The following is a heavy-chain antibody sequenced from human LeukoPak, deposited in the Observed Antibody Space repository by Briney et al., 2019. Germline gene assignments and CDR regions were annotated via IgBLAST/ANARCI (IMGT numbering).Heavy chain of an antibody. CDR3: ARDMSSSGYYSDY. J-gene: IGHJ4*02. CDR1: GFTVSSNY. V-gene: IGHV3-66*02. CDR2: IYSGGST. Sequence: GGSLRLSCAASGFTVSSNYMSWVRQASGKGLEWVSVIYSGGSTYYADSVKGRFTISRDNSKNTLYLQMNSLRAEDTAVYYCARDMSSSGYYSDYWDQGTLVTVSS. D-gene: IGHD3-22*01.